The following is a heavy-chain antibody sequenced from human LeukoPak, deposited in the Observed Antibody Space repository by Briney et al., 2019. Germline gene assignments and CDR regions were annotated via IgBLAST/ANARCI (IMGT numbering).Heavy chain of an antibody. CDR1: GDSIRSYY. Sequence: ESSETLSLTCTVSGDSIRSYYWSWIRQPPGKGLEWIGYIYYSGTTNYNPSLKSRVTISVDTSKKQFSLKLSSVTAADTAVYYCATGGYCSSSSCLGDYWGQGTLVTVSS. J-gene: IGHJ4*02. V-gene: IGHV4-59*03. D-gene: IGHD2-2*01. CDR3: ATGGYCSSSSCLGDY. CDR2: IYYSGTT.